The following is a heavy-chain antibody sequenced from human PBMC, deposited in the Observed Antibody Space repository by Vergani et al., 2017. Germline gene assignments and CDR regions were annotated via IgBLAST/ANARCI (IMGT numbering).Heavy chain of an antibody. J-gene: IGHJ5*02. CDR1: GGSISSYY. D-gene: IGHD1-1*01. V-gene: IGHV4-4*07. Sequence: QVQLQESGPGLVKPSETLSLTCTVSGGSISSYYWSWIRQPAGKGLEWIGRIYTSGSTNYNPSLKSRVTMSVDTSKNQFSLKLSSVTAADTAVYYCARRLPMYSHNIFDPWGQGTLVTVSS. CDR3: ARRLPMYSHNIFDP. CDR2: IYTSGST.